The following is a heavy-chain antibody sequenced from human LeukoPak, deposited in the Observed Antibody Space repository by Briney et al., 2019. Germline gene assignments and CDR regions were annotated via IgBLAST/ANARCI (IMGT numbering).Heavy chain of an antibody. Sequence: GGSLRLSCAASGFTFSSYSMNWVRQAPGKGLEWVSSISSSSSYIYYADSVKGRFTISGDNSRNTLFLQMNSLRAEDTAVYYCAHGAMYQLDYWGQGTLVTVSS. CDR3: AHGAMYQLDY. CDR1: GFTFSSYS. CDR2: ISSSSSYI. D-gene: IGHD2-2*01. V-gene: IGHV3-21*01. J-gene: IGHJ4*02.